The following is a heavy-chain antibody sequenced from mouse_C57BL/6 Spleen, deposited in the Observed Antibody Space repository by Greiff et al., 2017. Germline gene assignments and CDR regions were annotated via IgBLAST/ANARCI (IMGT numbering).Heavy chain of an antibody. CDR1: GYTFTSYW. Sequence: VQLQQPGAELVKPGASVKLSCKASGYTFTSYWMQWVKQRPGQGLEWIGEIDPSDSYTNYNQKFKGKATLTVDTSSSTAYMQLSSLTSEDSAVYYCARVYDGYLDYWGQGTTLTGSS. D-gene: IGHD2-3*01. CDR2: IDPSDSYT. J-gene: IGHJ2*01. CDR3: ARVYDGYLDY. V-gene: IGHV1-50*01.